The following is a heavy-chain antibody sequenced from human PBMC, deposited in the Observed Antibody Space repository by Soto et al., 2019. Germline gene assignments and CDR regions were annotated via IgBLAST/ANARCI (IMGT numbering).Heavy chain of an antibody. CDR1: GGTFNNYV. Sequence: QVQLVQSGAEVKKPGSSVKVSCRASGGTFNNYVINWVRQAPGQGLEWMAGIIPIFGTPNYAQKFQCRVTITADKSTSTAYIELNSLRSEDTAVDYCAGRCDVTKCLAHFDYWGQVTLVTVSS. CDR2: IIPIFGTP. J-gene: IGHJ4*02. V-gene: IGHV1-69*06. D-gene: IGHD1-1*01. CDR3: AGRCDVTKCLAHFDY.